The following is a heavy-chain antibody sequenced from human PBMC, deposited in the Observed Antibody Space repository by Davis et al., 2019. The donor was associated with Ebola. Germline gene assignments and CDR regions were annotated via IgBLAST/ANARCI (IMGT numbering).Heavy chain of an antibody. CDR1: GFTFSSYG. Sequence: PGGSLRLSCAASGFTFSSYGMSWVRQAPGKGLEWVAVISYDGSNKYYADSVKGRFTISRDNSKNTLYLQMNSLRAEDTAVYYCAKEGAVADFDYWGQGALVTVSS. CDR2: ISYDGSNK. CDR3: AKEGAVADFDY. J-gene: IGHJ4*02. D-gene: IGHD6-19*01. V-gene: IGHV3-30*18.